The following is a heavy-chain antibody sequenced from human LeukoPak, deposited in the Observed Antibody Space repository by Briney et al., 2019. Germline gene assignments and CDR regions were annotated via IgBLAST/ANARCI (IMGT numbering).Heavy chain of an antibody. D-gene: IGHD6-13*01. V-gene: IGHV3-48*03. CDR3: ATCIATAGHYFDN. CDR2: ISTGGDTI. Sequence: GGSLRLPCVASEFAFSTYAMNWVRQVPGRGLEWISYISTGGDTIYYADSVKGRFTISRDNAKHSLYLQMNSLRAEDTAVYYCATCIATAGHYFDNWGQGTLVTVSS. CDR1: EFAFSTYA. J-gene: IGHJ4*02.